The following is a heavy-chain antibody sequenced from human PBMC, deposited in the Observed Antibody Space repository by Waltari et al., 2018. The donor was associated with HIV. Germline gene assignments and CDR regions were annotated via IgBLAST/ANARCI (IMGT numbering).Heavy chain of an antibody. D-gene: IGHD3-16*01. CDR3: ARDRGWGEPNWYFDL. CDR1: EYIFIGYY. J-gene: IGHJ2*01. CDR2: INPNSGDT. V-gene: IGHV1-2*02. Sequence: QVQLVQSGAEVKKPGASVKVSCKASEYIFIGYYIHWVRQAPGQGPEWVGWINPNSGDTNYARRFQGRVTMTRETSITTAYMELRRLTSDDTAVYYCARDRGWGEPNWYFDLWGRGTLVTVSS.